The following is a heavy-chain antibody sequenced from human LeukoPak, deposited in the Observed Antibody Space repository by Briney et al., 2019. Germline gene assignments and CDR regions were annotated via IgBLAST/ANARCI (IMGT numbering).Heavy chain of an antibody. V-gene: IGHV1-24*01. D-gene: IGHD1-26*01. CDR1: GYTITELS. CDR2: FDPEDGET. J-gene: IGHJ5*02. CDR3: ATEEVGAQGRHWFDP. Sequence: GASVKVSCKVSGYTITELSMHWVRQAPGKGLEWMGGFDPEDGETIYAQKFQGRVTMTEDTSTDTAYMELSSLRSEDTAVYYCATEEVGAQGRHWFDPWGQGTLVTVSS.